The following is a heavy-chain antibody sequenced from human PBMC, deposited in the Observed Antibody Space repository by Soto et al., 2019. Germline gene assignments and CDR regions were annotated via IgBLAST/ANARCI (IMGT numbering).Heavy chain of an antibody. CDR1: GFTFSSYS. CDR2: ISSSSSYI. J-gene: IGHJ5*02. CDR3: ARDANYPNWLDP. Sequence: EVQLVESGGGLVQPGGSLRLSCAASGFTFSSYSMNWVRQAPGKGLEWVSSISSSSSYIYYADSVKGRFTISRDNANNSLYLQMNSLRAEDTAVYYCARDANYPNWLDPWGQGTLVTVSS. V-gene: IGHV3-21*01. D-gene: IGHD1-7*01.